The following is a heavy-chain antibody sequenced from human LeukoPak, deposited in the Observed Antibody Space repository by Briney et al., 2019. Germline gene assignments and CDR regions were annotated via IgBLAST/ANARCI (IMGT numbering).Heavy chain of an antibody. CDR2: ISGSGGST. CDR1: GFTFSSYA. J-gene: IGHJ4*02. V-gene: IGHV3-23*01. D-gene: IGHD6-13*01. Sequence: GGSLRLSCAASGFTFSSYAMSWVRQAPGKGLEWVSAISGSGGSTYYADSVKGRFTISRDNAKNSLYLQMNSLRAEDTAVYYCARHPNDESGIAAAGRRGSFDYWGQGTLVTVSS. CDR3: ARHPNDESGIAAAGRRGSFDY.